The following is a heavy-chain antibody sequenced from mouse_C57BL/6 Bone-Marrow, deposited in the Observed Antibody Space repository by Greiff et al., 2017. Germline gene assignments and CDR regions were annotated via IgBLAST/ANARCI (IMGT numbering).Heavy chain of an antibody. CDR2: INPNSGIT. CDR1: GYSFTDYK. Sequence: VQLQQSGPELLKPGASVKLSCKASGYSFTDYKMNWLKKSNGKSLEWIGVINPNSGITSYNQKFKGKATLTVAQSSSTAYMQLNSLTSEDSAVYYCARHAYDFDYWGQGTTLTVSS. CDR3: ARHAYDFDY. J-gene: IGHJ2*01. V-gene: IGHV1-39*01.